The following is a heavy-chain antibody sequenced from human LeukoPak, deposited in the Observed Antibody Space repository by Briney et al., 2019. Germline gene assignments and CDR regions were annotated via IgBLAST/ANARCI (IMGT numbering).Heavy chain of an antibody. D-gene: IGHD2-2*02. Sequence: PSETLSLTCTVSGGSISSGSYYWSWIRQPAGKGLEWIGRIYTSGSTNYNPSLKSRVTISVDTSKNQFSLKLSSVTAADTAVYYCARWSAAIHWLDYWGQGTLVTVSS. CDR1: GGSISSGSYY. V-gene: IGHV4-61*02. CDR3: ARWSAAIHWLDY. CDR2: IYTSGST. J-gene: IGHJ4*02.